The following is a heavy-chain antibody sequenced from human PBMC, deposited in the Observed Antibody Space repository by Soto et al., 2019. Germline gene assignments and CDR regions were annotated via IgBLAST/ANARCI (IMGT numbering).Heavy chain of an antibody. CDR3: ARVSRGYYDY. CDR1: GVSFNNYY. CDR2: INHIRTI. Sequence: PSETLSLTCAVYGVSFNNYYWTWIRQSPGKGLEWIGEINHIRTINYNPSLKSRVTISVDTPKKQFSLKLSSVTAADTAVYYRARVSRGYYDYWGQGTLVTVSS. D-gene: IGHD2-15*01. J-gene: IGHJ4*02. V-gene: IGHV4-34*01.